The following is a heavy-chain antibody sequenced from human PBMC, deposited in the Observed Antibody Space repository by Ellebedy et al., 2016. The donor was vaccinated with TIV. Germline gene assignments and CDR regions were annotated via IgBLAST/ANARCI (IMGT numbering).Heavy chain of an antibody. CDR3: AKDFGASDFWSGYYHY. CDR1: GFTFSSYG. CDR2: ISYDGSNK. D-gene: IGHD3-3*01. Sequence: GESLKISXAASGFTFSSYGMHWVRQAPGKGLEWVAVISYDGSNKYYADSVKGRFTISRDNSKNTLYLQMNSLRAEDTAVYYCAKDFGASDFWSGYYHYWGQGTLVTVSS. V-gene: IGHV3-30*18. J-gene: IGHJ4*02.